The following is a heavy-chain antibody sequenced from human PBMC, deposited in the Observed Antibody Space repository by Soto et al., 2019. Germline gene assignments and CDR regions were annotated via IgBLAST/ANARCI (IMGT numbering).Heavy chain of an antibody. CDR3: ARHYYDFWSGYSPNYGMDV. Sequence: PGESLKISCKGSGYSFTSYWISWVRQMPGKGLEWMGRIDPSDSYTNYSPSFQGHVTISADKSISTAYLQWSSLKASDTAMYYCARHYYDFWSGYSPNYGMDVWAKGPRSPSP. CDR1: GYSFTSYW. J-gene: IGHJ6*02. V-gene: IGHV5-10-1*01. CDR2: IDPSDSYT. D-gene: IGHD3-3*01.